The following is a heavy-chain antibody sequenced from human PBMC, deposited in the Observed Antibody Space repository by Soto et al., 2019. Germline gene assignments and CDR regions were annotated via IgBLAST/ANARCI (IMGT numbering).Heavy chain of an antibody. CDR2: IRPYNGNT. CDR3: ARNGVSSSWYGGGHDY. V-gene: IGHV1-18*04. J-gene: IGHJ4*01. D-gene: IGHD6-13*01. CDR1: GYPFTSFG. Sequence: ASVMVPCKDSGYPFTSFGISWVRQAPGQGLEWMGWIRPYNGNTNSAQNLQGRVTMTKDTSTRTAYMELRSLRSDDTAVYYCARNGVSSSWYGGGHDYRA.